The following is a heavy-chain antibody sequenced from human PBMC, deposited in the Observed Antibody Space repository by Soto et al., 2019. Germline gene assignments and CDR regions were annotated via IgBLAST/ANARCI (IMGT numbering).Heavy chain of an antibody. J-gene: IGHJ5*02. CDR3: ARVQSTGTVS. CDR2: ISASGRST. D-gene: IGHD1-1*01. Sequence: GSLRLSCTASGFTFSNSAMTWVRQAPGKGLEWVSIISASGRSTYHAASVKGRFTISRDNSKDTLYLQMNSLRAEDTAVYYCARVQSTGTVSWGQGNMVTVSS. CDR1: GFTFSNSA. V-gene: IGHV3-23*01.